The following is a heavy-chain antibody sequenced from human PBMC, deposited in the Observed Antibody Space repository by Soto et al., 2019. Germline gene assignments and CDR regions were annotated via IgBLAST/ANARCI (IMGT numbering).Heavy chain of an antibody. CDR1: GATFSGYA. J-gene: IGHJ4*02. V-gene: IGHV1-69*18. Sequence: QVQLVQSGAAVKKPGSSVKVSCKASGATFSGYAINWVRQAPGQCLEWLGRIVPIFETLNYADRFQGRVAITADESTTTVYMELTNLTHEDTAVYYCVVMGNVAVSNPRSFDYWGQGNQVTVS. CDR2: IVPIFETL. D-gene: IGHD6-19*01. CDR3: VVMGNVAVSNPRSFDY.